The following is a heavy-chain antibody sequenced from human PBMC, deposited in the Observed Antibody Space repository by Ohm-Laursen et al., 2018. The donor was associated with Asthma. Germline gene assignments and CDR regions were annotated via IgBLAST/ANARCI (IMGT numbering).Heavy chain of an antibody. D-gene: IGHD2-21*02. CDR3: ARRDFSGGDPNAAFDI. J-gene: IGHJ3*02. CDR1: GFTFRSYA. Sequence: RSLRLSCAASGFTFRSYAMHWVRQAPGKGLEWVTIITSDGSWTSYADSVKGRFTISRDNSKSTLYMQMNSLRAEDTAVYYCARRDFSGGDPNAAFDIWDQGTMVTVSS. CDR2: ITSDGSWT. V-gene: IGHV3-30-3*01.